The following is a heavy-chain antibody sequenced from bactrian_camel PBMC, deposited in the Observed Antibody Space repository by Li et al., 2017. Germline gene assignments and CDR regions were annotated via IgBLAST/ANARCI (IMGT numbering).Heavy chain of an antibody. CDR1: GSYGWTYSTVC. D-gene: IGHD3*01. CDR3: AASRWVTWARELLASDFHF. Sequence: QVQLVESGGGLVQPGGSLTLSCVASGSYGWTYSTVCMGWFRQVPGKEREALAVIDSDDTTSYADSVKGRFTISKDNAKFTLYLQMNSLKPEDTAMYYCAASRWVTWARELLASDFHFWGQGTQVTVS. CDR2: IDSDDTT. V-gene: IGHV3S53*01. J-gene: IGHJ6*01.